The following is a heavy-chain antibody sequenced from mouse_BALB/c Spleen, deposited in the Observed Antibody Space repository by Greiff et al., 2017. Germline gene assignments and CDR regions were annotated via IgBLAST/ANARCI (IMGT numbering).Heavy chain of an antibody. Sequence: EVMLVESGGGLVQPGGSLKLSCAASGFTFSSYTMSWVRQTPEKRLEWVAYISNGGGSTYYPDTVKGRFTISRDNAKNTLYLQMSSLKSEDTAMYYCARQGMITGAWFAYWGQGTLVTVSA. V-gene: IGHV5-12-2*01. D-gene: IGHD2-4*01. CDR1: GFTFSSYT. J-gene: IGHJ3*01. CDR2: ISNGGGST. CDR3: ARQGMITGAWFAY.